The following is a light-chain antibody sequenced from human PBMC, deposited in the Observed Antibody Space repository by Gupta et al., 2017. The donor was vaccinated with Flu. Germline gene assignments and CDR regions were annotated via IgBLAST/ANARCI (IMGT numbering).Light chain of an antibody. CDR3: QSFDNSLSPWV. Sequence: QSVLTQPRSVSGARRHQVTISCTGSSSNIVSSYDVHWYQQLPGTAPNLLICANNNRPSGVPDRFSGSKSGTSASLDITGLQSEEEADYYCQSFDNSLSPWVFGGGTKLTVL. CDR1: SSNIVSSYD. CDR2: ANN. J-gene: IGLJ3*02. V-gene: IGLV1-40*01.